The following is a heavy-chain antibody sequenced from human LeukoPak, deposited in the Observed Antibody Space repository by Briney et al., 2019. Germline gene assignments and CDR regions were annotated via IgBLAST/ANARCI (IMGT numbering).Heavy chain of an antibody. Sequence: SETLSLTCTVSGGSISSSSYYWGWIRQPPGKGLEWIGSIYYSGSTYYNPSLKSRVTISVDTSKNQFSLKLSSVTAADTAVYHCARPSYSSSWYWNFWGQGTLVTVSS. J-gene: IGHJ4*02. CDR1: GGSISSSSYY. CDR3: ARPSYSSSWYWNF. V-gene: IGHV4-39*01. CDR2: IYYSGST. D-gene: IGHD6-13*01.